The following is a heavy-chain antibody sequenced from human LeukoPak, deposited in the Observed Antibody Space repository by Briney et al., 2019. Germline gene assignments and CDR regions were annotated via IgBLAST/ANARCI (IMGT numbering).Heavy chain of an antibody. CDR2: ISYDGSYK. Sequence: PGGSLRLSCAASGFTFSNYAMHWVRQAPGQGLEWVAVISYDGSYKDNADSVKGRFTISRDNAKNSLYLQMNSLRAEDTAVYYCAELGITMIGGVWGKGTTVTISS. CDR3: AELGITMIGGV. J-gene: IGHJ6*04. CDR1: GFTFSNYA. V-gene: IGHV3-30*04. D-gene: IGHD3-10*02.